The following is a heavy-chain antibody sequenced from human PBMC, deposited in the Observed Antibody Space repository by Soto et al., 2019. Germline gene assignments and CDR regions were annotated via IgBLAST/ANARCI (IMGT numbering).Heavy chain of an antibody. CDR2: INHSGST. Sequence: PSETLSLTCAVYGGSFSGYYWSWIRQPPGKGLEWIGEINHSGSTNYNPSLKSRVTISVDTSKNQFSLKLSSVTAADTAVYYCASRRGLCGSTSCYRYYYGMDVWGQGTTVTVSS. J-gene: IGHJ6*02. V-gene: IGHV4-34*01. CDR3: ASRRGLCGSTSCYRYYYGMDV. CDR1: GGSFSGYY. D-gene: IGHD2-2*02.